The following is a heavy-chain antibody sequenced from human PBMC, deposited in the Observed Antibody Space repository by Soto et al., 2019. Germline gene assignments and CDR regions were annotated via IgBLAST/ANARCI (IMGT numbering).Heavy chain of an antibody. CDR1: GGSISSGDYY. CDR2: IYYSGST. J-gene: IGHJ5*02. V-gene: IGHV4-30-4*01. CDR3: ARARVWGWFDP. Sequence: SETLSLTCTVSGGSISSGDYYWSWIRQPPGKGLEWIGYIYYSGSTYYNPSLKSRVTISVDTSKNQFSLKLSSVTAADTAVYYCARARVWGWFDPWGQGTLVTVSS. D-gene: IGHD3-16*01.